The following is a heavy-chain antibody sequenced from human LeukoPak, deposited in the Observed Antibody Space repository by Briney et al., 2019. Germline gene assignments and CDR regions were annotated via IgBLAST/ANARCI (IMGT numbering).Heavy chain of an antibody. J-gene: IGHJ4*02. V-gene: IGHV1-46*01. CDR2: ISPSAGNT. CDR3: VREASGGYFDY. CDR1: GYTFTTYH. D-gene: IGHD3-16*01. Sequence: PGASLKVSCKASGYTFTTYHTNWVRQAPGQGLEWMGTISPSAGNTNYAQSFRGRVTMTRDTSTSTVYMELTSLTSEDTAVYYCVREASGGYFDYWGQGTQVTVSS.